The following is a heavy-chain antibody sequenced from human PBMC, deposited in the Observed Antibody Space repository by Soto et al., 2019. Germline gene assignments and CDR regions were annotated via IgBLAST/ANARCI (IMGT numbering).Heavy chain of an antibody. CDR3: AKDLPTLVWFGELFGWFDP. D-gene: IGHD3-10*01. CDR2: ISSSGGST. Sequence: GGPRRLSCAAAGFTFSSYAMSWVRQAPGKGLEWVSAISSSGGSTYYADSVKGRLTISRDNSKNTLYLQMDSLRAEDTAVYYCAKDLPTLVWFGELFGWFDPWGQGTLVTVSS. V-gene: IGHV3-23*01. J-gene: IGHJ5*02. CDR1: GFTFSSYA.